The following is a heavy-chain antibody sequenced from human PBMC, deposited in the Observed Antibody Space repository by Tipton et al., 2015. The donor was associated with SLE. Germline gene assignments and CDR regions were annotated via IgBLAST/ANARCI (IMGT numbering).Heavy chain of an antibody. CDR1: GGSFSGYY. Sequence: LRLSCAVYGGSFSGYYWSWIRQPPGKGLEWIGYIYYSGSTNYNPSLKSRVTISVDTSKNQFSLKLSSVTAADTAVYYCARDLGLLGFDYWGQGTLVTVSS. J-gene: IGHJ4*02. V-gene: IGHV4-59*01. CDR2: IYYSGST. D-gene: IGHD3/OR15-3a*01. CDR3: ARDLGLLGFDY.